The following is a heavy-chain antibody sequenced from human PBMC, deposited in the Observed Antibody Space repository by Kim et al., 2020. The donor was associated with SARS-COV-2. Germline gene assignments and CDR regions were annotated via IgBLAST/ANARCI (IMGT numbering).Heavy chain of an antibody. J-gene: IGHJ6*02. CDR3: ARKEGLRYFDVRYYYYGMDV. Sequence: SETLSLTCTVSGGSISSSSYYWGWIRQPPGKGLEWIGSIYYSGSTYYNPSLKSRVTISVDTSKNQFSLKLSPVTAADTAVYYCARKEGLRYFDVRYYYYGMDVWGQGTTVTVSS. CDR1: GGSISSSSYY. CDR2: IYYSGST. D-gene: IGHD3-9*01. V-gene: IGHV4-39*01.